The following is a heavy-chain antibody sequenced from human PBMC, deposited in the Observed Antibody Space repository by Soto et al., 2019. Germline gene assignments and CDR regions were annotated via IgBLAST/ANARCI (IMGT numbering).Heavy chain of an antibody. CDR3: ARVKYSPPYYYYSGMDV. J-gene: IGHJ6*02. Sequence: QVQLVQSGAEVKKPGASVKVSCKASGYTFTSYGISWVRQAPGQGLEWMGWISAYNGNTNYAQKLQGRVTMTTDTSTSTAYMELRSLRSDDTAEYSCARVKYSPPYYYYSGMDVWGQGTTVTVSS. V-gene: IGHV1-18*01. CDR2: ISAYNGNT. D-gene: IGHD5-18*01. CDR1: GYTFTSYG.